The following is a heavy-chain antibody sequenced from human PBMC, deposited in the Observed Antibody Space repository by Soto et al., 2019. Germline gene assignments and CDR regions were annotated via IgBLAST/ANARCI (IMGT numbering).Heavy chain of an antibody. J-gene: IGHJ4*02. CDR1: GGSVSSSSYY. CDR2: IYFGGST. Sequence: SETLSLTCTVSGGSVSSSSYYWAWIRQPPGKGLEWIGTIYFGGSTYYNPSLKSRVTISVDSSKSQFSLKLSSVTAADTAVYYCASLLYYDSSGFYHYFDYWGQGTLVTVSS. V-gene: IGHV4-39*01. CDR3: ASLLYYDSSGFYHYFDY. D-gene: IGHD3-22*01.